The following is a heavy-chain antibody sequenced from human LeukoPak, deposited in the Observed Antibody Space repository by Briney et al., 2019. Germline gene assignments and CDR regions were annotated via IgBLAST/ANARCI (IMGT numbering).Heavy chain of an antibody. V-gene: IGHV3-48*03. CDR2: ISSSGSTI. Sequence: GGSLRLSCAASGFTFSSYEMNWVRQAPGKGLEWVSYISSSGSTIYYADSVKGRFTISRDNAKNSLYLQMNSLRAEDTAVYYCARSYSAATLYYYMDVWGKGTTVTVSS. CDR3: ARSYSAATLYYYMDV. D-gene: IGHD2/OR15-2a*01. J-gene: IGHJ6*03. CDR1: GFTFSSYE.